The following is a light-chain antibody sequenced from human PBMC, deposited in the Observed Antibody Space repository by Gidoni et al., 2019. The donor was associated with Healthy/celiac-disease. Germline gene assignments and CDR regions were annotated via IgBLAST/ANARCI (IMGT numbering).Light chain of an antibody. V-gene: IGLV2-14*01. CDR2: EVS. CDR3: SSYTSSSTQ. Sequence: QSALTQPASVSGSPGQSITISCTGTSSDVGGYNYVSWYQQHPGKATKLMIYEVSNRPSGVSNRFSGSKSGNTASLTISGLQAEDEADYYCSSYTSSSTQFGGGTKLTVL. CDR1: SSDVGGYNY. J-gene: IGLJ2*01.